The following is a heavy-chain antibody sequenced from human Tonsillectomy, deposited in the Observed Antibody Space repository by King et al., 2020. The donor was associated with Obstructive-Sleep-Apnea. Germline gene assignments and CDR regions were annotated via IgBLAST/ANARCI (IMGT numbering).Heavy chain of an antibody. J-gene: IGHJ4*02. V-gene: IGHV3-7*01. CDR1: GFSFRDYW. CDR2: IMQEGRDI. CDR3: VSDQSWVFAY. Sequence: VQLVESGGSLVQPGGSLRLACATFGFSFRDYWMSWFRQSPEKGLEWVANIMQEGRDIHYVDFVKGRFPISRDNAKSSLYLDMNSLREEETAIYYCVSDQSWVFAYWGQGTLVTVSS. D-gene: IGHD3-10*01.